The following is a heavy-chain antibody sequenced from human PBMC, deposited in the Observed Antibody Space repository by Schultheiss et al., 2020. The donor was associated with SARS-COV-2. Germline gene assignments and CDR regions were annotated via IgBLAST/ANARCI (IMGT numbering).Heavy chain of an antibody. V-gene: IGHV4-61*10. CDR2: IYYTGST. Sequence: SETLSLTCTVSGGSISSGSYYWSWIRQPAGKGLEWIGYIYYTGSTNYNPSLESRVSMSVDTSKNQFSLTLTSVTAADTAVYYCARDQGAYYYYMDVWGKGTTVTVSS. CDR1: GGSISSGSYY. J-gene: IGHJ6*03. CDR3: ARDQGAYYYYMDV. D-gene: IGHD3-16*01.